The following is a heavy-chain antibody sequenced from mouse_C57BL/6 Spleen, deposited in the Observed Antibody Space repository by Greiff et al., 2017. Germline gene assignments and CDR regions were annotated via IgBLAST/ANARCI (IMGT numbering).Heavy chain of an antibody. CDR3: TLTGTDY. J-gene: IGHJ2*01. Sequence: VKLVESGAELVRPGASVTLSCKASGYTFTDYEMHWVKQTPVHGLEWIGAIDPETGGTAYNQKFKGKAILTADKSSSTAYMELRSLTSEDSAVYYCTLTGTDYWGQGTTLTVSS. CDR2: IDPETGGT. D-gene: IGHD4-1*01. CDR1: GYTFTDYE. V-gene: IGHV1-15*01.